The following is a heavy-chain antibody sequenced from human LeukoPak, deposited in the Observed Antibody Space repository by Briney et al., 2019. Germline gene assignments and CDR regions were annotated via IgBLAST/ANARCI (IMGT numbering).Heavy chain of an antibody. J-gene: IGHJ5*02. CDR1: GGSFSGYY. CDR3: ARGDYSEGWFDP. V-gene: IGHV4-34*01. Sequence: SETLSLTCAVYGGSFSGYYWSWIRQPPGKGLEWIGEINHSGSTNYNPSLKGRVTISVDTSKNQFSLKLSSVTAADTAVYYCARGDYSEGWFDPWGQGTLVTVSS. CDR2: INHSGST. D-gene: IGHD4-11*01.